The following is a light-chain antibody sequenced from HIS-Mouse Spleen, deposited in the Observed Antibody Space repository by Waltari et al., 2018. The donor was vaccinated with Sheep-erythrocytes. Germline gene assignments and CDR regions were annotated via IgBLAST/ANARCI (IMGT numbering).Light chain of an antibody. V-gene: IGLV2-11*01. Sequence: QSALTQPRSVSGSPGQSVTISCTGTSSDVGGYNYVSWYQQHPGKAPKLMICDVSTRPSGVPDRFSGSKSGNTASLTISGLQAEDEADYYCCSYAGSYNHVFATGTKVTVL. CDR2: DVS. J-gene: IGLJ1*01. CDR3: CSYAGSYNHV. CDR1: SSDVGGYNY.